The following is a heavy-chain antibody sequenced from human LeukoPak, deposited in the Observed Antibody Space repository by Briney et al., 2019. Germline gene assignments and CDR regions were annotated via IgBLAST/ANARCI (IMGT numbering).Heavy chain of an antibody. CDR3: ARAGYSSGWYFFDY. CDR1: GGSFSGYY. V-gene: IGHV4-34*01. Sequence: SETLSLTCAVYGGSFSGYYWSWIRQPPGKGLEWIGEINHSGSTNYNPSLKSRVTISVDTSKNQFSLKLSSVTAADTAVYYCARAGYSSGWYFFDYWGQGTLVTVSS. D-gene: IGHD6-19*01. J-gene: IGHJ4*02. CDR2: INHSGST.